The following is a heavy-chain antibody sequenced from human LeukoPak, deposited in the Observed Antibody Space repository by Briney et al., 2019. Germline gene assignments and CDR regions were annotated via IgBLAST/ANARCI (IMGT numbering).Heavy chain of an antibody. Sequence: GGSLRLSCAASGFTFRNYAMTWVRQAPGKGLEWVSVISTSGLSRNYADSVKGRFTISRDNSKNTLYLQMNSLRAEDTAVYYCAKDLWKAARSDYWGQGTLVTVSS. CDR3: AKDLWKAARSDY. CDR1: GFTFRNYA. CDR2: ISTSGLSR. V-gene: IGHV3-23*01. J-gene: IGHJ4*02. D-gene: IGHD6-6*01.